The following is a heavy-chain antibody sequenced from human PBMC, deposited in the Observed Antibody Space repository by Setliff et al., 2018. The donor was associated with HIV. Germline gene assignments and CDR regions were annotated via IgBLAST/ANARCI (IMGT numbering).Heavy chain of an antibody. CDR2: IYTDGST. J-gene: IGHJ4*01. D-gene: IGHD5-12*01. CDR3: ARDARWLQFPYFDY. CDR1: GGSITSGNYF. V-gene: IGHV4-61*09. Sequence: SETLSLTCTVSGGSITSGNYFWTWIRQPAGKGLEWIGHIYTDGSTNYNPSFRSRVTISVDSSKNQFSLKLSSVSSADTAVYYCARDARWLQFPYFDYWGQGTLVTVSS.